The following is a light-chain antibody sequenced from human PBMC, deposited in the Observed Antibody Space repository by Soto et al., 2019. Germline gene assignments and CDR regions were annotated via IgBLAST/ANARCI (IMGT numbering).Light chain of an antibody. CDR1: SSDVGGYNY. Sequence: QSALTQPASVSGSPGQSIAISCTGTSSDVGGYNYVSWYQQHPGKAPKLMIYDVSNRPSGVADRFSGSKSGNTASLTISGVHAEDESDYYCSSYTSSSTYGFGTGTKLTVL. CDR3: SSYTSSSTYG. CDR2: DVS. J-gene: IGLJ1*01. V-gene: IGLV2-14*01.